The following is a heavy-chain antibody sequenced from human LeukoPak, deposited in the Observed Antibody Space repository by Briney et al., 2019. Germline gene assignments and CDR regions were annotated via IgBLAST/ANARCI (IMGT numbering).Heavy chain of an antibody. CDR1: GGSISSYY. D-gene: IGHD1-26*01. V-gene: IGHV4-59*01. J-gene: IGHJ4*02. CDR2: IYYSGST. CDR3: ASTYSGSYYSGFDY. Sequence: SGTLSLTCTVSGGSISSYYWSWIRQPPGKGLEWIGYIYYSGSTNYNPSLKSRVTISVDTSKNQFSLKLSSVTAADTAVYYCASTYSGSYYSGFDYWGQGTLVTVSS.